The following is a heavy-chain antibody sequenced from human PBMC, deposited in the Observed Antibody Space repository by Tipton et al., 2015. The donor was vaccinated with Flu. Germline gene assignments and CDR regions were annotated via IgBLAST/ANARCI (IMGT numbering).Heavy chain of an antibody. V-gene: IGHV4-38-2*01. Sequence: GLVKPSETLSLICAVSDYSISSGYYWGWIRQPPGKGLEWIGNIHRSGNTYHNPSLKSRVTMSVDSSKNQSSLRLTSVTAADTAVYYCARRDHSNYVSEPKNWFDPWGQGTLVTVSS. J-gene: IGHJ5*02. CDR1: DYSISSGYY. D-gene: IGHD4-11*01. CDR3: ARRDHSNYVSEPKNWFDP. CDR2: IHRSGNT.